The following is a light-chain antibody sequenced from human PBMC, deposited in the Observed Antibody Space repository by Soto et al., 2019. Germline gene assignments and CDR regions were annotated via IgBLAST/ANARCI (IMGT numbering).Light chain of an antibody. CDR1: QSLSNN. J-gene: IGKJ4*01. V-gene: IGKV3-15*01. Sequence: EIVMTQSPATLSVSPGERTTLSCRASQSLSNNLAWYQQKPGQAPRLLIYFTSTRATGIPARFSGSGSGTDFTLTISSLQSEDFAVYYCRQYNTWPLTFGGGTKVETK. CDR2: FTS. CDR3: RQYNTWPLT.